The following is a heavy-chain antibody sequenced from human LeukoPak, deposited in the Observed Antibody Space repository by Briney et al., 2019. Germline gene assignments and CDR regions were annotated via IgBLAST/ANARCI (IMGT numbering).Heavy chain of an antibody. Sequence: PSETLSLTCTVSGGSISSSSYYWSWIRQPAGKGLEWIGRIYTSGSTNYNPSLKSRVTMSVDTSKNQFSLKLSSVTAADTAVYYCARDSGDYDFWSGLYYFDYWGQGTLVTVSS. CDR3: ARDSGDYDFWSGLYYFDY. V-gene: IGHV4-61*02. CDR1: GGSISSSSYY. CDR2: IYTSGST. D-gene: IGHD3-3*01. J-gene: IGHJ4*02.